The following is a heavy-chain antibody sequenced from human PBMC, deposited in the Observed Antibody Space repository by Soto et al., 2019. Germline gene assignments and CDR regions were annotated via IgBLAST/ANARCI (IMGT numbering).Heavy chain of an antibody. CDR2: INPNSGGT. J-gene: IGHJ6*02. V-gene: IGHV1-2*02. D-gene: IGHD6-19*01. Sequence: ASGKVACKASRYTFSGYYIHWLRQAPGQGLECTGCINPNSGGTNYARKFQGGVNVTRDTPTSTAYMELSRLTSDDTAVYYCEKDRLYWRSGGQWLVHYYYYYGMDVWGQGTTVTVSS. CDR3: EKDRLYWRSGGQWLVHYYYYYGMDV. CDR1: RYTFSGYY.